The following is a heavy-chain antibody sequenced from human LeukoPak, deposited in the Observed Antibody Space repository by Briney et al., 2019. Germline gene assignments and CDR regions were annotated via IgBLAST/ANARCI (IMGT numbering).Heavy chain of an antibody. Sequence: EGSLRLSCAASGFTFSSYGMHWVRQAPGKGLEWVAVISYDGSNKYYADSVKGRFTISRDNSKNTLYLQMNSLRAEDTAVYYCAKAATVTGEWFDPWGQGTLVTVSS. J-gene: IGHJ5*02. CDR1: GFTFSSYG. CDR2: ISYDGSNK. V-gene: IGHV3-30*18. CDR3: AKAATVTGEWFDP. D-gene: IGHD4-17*01.